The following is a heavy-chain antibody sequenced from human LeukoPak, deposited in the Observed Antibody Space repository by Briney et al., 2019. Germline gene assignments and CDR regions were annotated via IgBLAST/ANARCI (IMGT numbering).Heavy chain of an antibody. CDR2: IYYSGST. V-gene: IGHV4-59*12. D-gene: IGHD2-15*01. J-gene: IGHJ6*03. Sequence: SETLSLTCTVSGGSISSYYWSWIRQPPGKGLEWIGYIYYSGSTNYNPSLKSRVTISLDTSKNQFSLKLSSVTAADTAVYYCASVPTPPYYYYYMDVWGRGTTVTVSS. CDR1: GGSISSYY. CDR3: ASVPTPPYYYYYMDV.